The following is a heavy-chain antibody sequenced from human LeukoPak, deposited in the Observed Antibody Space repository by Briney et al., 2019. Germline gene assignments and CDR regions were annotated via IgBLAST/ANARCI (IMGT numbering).Heavy chain of an antibody. CDR1: GFTFSGYW. CDR3: ARDFYASGSLGY. D-gene: IGHD3-10*01. V-gene: IGHV3-7*01. J-gene: IGHJ4*02. CDR2: IKQDGSDK. Sequence: GGSLRLSCAASGFTFSGYWMNWVRQAPGKGLEWVANIKQDGSDKYYVDSVRGRFTISRDNTKNSLYLQMNSLRAEDTAVYYCARDFYASGSLGYWGQGTLVTVSS.